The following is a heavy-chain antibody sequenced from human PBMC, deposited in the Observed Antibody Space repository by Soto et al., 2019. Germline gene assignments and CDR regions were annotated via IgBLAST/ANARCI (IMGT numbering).Heavy chain of an antibody. V-gene: IGHV1-18*01. CDR3: ARVGDSSSWDYYYYMDV. CDR2: ISSYNGNT. D-gene: IGHD6-13*01. Sequence: ASVKVSCKASGYTFTSYGISWVRQAPGQGLEWMGRISSYNGNTNYAQKLQDRVTMTTDTSTSTAYMELRSLRSDDTAVYYCARVGDSSSWDYYYYMDVWGKGTRSPSP. J-gene: IGHJ6*03. CDR1: GYTFTSYG.